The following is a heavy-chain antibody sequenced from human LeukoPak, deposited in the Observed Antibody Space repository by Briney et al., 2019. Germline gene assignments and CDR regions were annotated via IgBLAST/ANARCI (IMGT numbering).Heavy chain of an antibody. CDR2: IYYRGST. CDR3: ARAVVPAARGVFDP. J-gene: IGHJ5*02. D-gene: IGHD2-2*01. Sequence: SETLSLTCSVSGGSISSSSYYWGWVRQPPGKGLEWIGTIYYRGSTYYNPSLKSRVTISVDTSKNQFSLKLSSVTAADTAVYYCARAVVPAARGVFDPWGQGTLVTVSS. V-gene: IGHV4-39*01. CDR1: GGSISSSSYY.